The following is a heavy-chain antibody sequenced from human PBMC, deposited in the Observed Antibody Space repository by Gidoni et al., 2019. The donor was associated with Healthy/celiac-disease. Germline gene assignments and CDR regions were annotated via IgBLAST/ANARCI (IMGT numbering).Heavy chain of an antibody. Sequence: QVQLVPSGAAVQKPGASVKVSCKASGYTFTSYDINWVRQSTGQGLEWMGWLNPNSGNTGYAQKFQGRGTMTRNTSISTAYMELSSLRSEDTAVYYCARDRDDAFDIWGQGTMVTVSS. CDR1: GYTFTSYD. CDR2: LNPNSGNT. CDR3: ARDRDDAFDI. J-gene: IGHJ3*02. V-gene: IGHV1-8*01.